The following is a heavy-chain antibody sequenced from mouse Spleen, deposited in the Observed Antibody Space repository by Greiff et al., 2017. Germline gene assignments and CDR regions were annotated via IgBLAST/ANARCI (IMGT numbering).Heavy chain of an antibody. CDR2: IDPSDSYT. D-gene: IGHD4-1*01. Sequence: QVQLQQPGAELVKPGASVKLSCKASGYTFTSYWMQWVKQRPGQGLEWIGVIDPSDSYTNYNQKFKGKATLTVDTSSSTAYMQLSSLTSEDSAVYYCAIANWDSFDYWGQGTTLTVSS. J-gene: IGHJ2*01. V-gene: IGHV1-50*01. CDR3: AIANWDSFDY. CDR1: GYTFTSYW.